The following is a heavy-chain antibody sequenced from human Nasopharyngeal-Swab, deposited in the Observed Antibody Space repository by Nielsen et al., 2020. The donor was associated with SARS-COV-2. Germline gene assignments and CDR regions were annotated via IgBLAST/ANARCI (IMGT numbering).Heavy chain of an antibody. CDR1: GFKFSYSW. D-gene: IGHD3-16*01. CDR3: AKGLAYQYYMDV. Sequence: GESLKISCAASGFKFSYSWMSWVRQAPGKGLEWVANIKQDGSEKYYVDSVKGRFTISRDNAENSLFLQMNSLGADDTAVYYCAKGLAYQYYMDVWGKGTTVTVSS. CDR2: IKQDGSEK. V-gene: IGHV3-7*04. J-gene: IGHJ6*03.